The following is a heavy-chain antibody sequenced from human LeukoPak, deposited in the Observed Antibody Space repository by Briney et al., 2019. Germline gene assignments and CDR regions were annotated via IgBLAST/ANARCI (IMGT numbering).Heavy chain of an antibody. Sequence: PGGSLRLSCAVSGFNFNDAWMSWVRQAPGKGLEWVGRLKSRGGGETADYSAPVKGRFTISRDNSKNTLYLQMNSLRAEDTAVYYCAKDGRPVSVWFDPWGQGTLVTVSS. CDR1: GFNFNDAW. D-gene: IGHD5/OR15-5a*01. CDR2: LKSRGGGETA. V-gene: IGHV3-15*01. J-gene: IGHJ5*02. CDR3: AKDGRPVSVWFDP.